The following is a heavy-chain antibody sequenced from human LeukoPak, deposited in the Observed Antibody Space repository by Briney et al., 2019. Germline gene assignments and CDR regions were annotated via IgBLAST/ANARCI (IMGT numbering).Heavy chain of an antibody. J-gene: IGHJ4*02. V-gene: IGHV3-15*01. CDR1: GFTFSDAW. D-gene: IGHD1-14*01. CDR3: TVPSAHHVAY. CDR2: IRTKSDGGTT. Sequence: GGSLRLSCAASGFTFSDAWMSWVRQVPGKGLEWVGRIRTKSDGGTTDYVESVKGRFIISRDDSEQTLYLQMSSLKTEDTAIYYCTVPSAHHVAYWGQGTLVTVSS.